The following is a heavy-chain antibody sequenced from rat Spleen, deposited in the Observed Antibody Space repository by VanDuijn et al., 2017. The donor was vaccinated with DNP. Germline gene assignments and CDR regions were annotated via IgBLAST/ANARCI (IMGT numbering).Heavy chain of an antibody. CDR2: VFYDGRGT. V-gene: IGHV5-20*01. Sequence: EVQLVESGGDLVQPGRSLKLSCAASGFIFSDYAMAWVRRSPRRGLEWVATVFYDGRGTNYRDSVKGRFTISRDNAKTTLNLQMDSLRSEDTATYYCTTDNYSSPFDYWGQGVMVTVSS. CDR3: TTDNYSSPFDY. D-gene: IGHD1-8*01. J-gene: IGHJ2*01. CDR1: GFIFSDYA.